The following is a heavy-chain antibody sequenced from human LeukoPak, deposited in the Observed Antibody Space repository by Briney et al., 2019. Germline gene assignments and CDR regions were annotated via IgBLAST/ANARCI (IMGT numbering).Heavy chain of an antibody. CDR1: GYILTNYY. CDR2: IDPCDGSA. V-gene: IGHV1-46*01. D-gene: IGHD1-1*01. Sequence: ASVTVSCKASGYILTNYYIHWVRQAPGQGLEWVGIIDPCDGSANSAQQIQGRITVTRDTSTGTVYMDLSSLRSEDTAIYYCARGGTILYDYWGQGTQVTVSS. CDR3: ARGGTILYDY. J-gene: IGHJ4*02.